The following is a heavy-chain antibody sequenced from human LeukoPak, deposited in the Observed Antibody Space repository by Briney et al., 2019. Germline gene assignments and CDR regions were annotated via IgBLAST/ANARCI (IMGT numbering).Heavy chain of an antibody. CDR2: ISYSGST. D-gene: IGHD3-10*01. CDR1: GGSISSYY. J-gene: IGHJ5*02. Sequence: SETLSLTCTVSGGSISSYYWSWIRQPPGKGLEWIGYISYSGSTNYSPSLKSRVTISLDTSKNRFSLKLSSVTTADTAVYYCAKEDYYGSGLFDPWGQGTLVTVSS. V-gene: IGHV4-59*01. CDR3: AKEDYYGSGLFDP.